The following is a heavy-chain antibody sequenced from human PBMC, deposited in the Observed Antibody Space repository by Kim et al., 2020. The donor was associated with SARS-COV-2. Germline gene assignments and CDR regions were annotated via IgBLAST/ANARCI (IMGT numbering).Heavy chain of an antibody. CDR3: ASLRNGNGVGDY. V-gene: IGHV3-72*01. D-gene: IGHD1-1*01. J-gene: IGHJ4*02. Sequence: GGSLRLSCAASGFTFSDHYMNWVRQAPGKGLEWVGRTSDKANSYTTAYAASVKGTFTISRDDSKNSLYLQMNSLKTEGTAVYSWASLRNGNGVGDYWGQGTLVTVSS. CDR2: TSDKANSYTT. CDR1: GFTFSDHY.